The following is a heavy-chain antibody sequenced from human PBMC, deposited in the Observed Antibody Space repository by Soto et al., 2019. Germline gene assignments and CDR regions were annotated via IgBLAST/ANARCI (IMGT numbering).Heavy chain of an antibody. CDR2: IYYSDSI. CDR3: ARAYYATSGYSLAP. CDR1: GGSIGGYY. Sequence: PFQPMSQTWTVSGGSIGGYYWRRIRQTPGKGLEWIGYIYYSDSINYNPSLKSRVIISDDTSKNQFSLRLSSVTAADTAVYYCARAYYATSGYSLAPCGQGILVTVSS. V-gene: IGHV4-59*01. D-gene: IGHD3-22*01. J-gene: IGHJ5*02.